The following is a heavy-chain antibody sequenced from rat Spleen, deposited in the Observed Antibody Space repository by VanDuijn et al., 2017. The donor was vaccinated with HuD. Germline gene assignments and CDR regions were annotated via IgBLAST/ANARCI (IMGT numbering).Heavy chain of an antibody. J-gene: IGHJ2*01. Sequence: EVQLVESGGGLVQPGRSLKFSCAASGFTFSDYDMAWVRQAPKKGLEWVATINYDGRSTHYRYSVKGRFTISRDNAKSTLYLQMDSLRSEDTATYYCATAGSSVYDYWGQGVMVTVSS. CDR2: INYDGRST. D-gene: IGHD5-1*01. CDR3: ATAGSSVYDY. V-gene: IGHV5-17*01. CDR1: GFTFSDYD.